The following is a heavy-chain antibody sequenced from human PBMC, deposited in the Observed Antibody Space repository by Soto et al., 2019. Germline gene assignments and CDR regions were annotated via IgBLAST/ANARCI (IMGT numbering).Heavy chain of an antibody. CDR3: ARDKERLKLSGNFFYLLDV. V-gene: IGHV1-69*12. D-gene: IGHD6-25*01. Sequence: QVQLEQSGAEVKQPGSSVRVSCKASGGTFSNSAISWVRQAPGQGLEWMGGIMPIFRTPDYAQKFQGRVTISADESTSTAHKGVNGPRSGDTAVDYWARDKERLKLSGNFFYLLDVWGQGTTVTVSS. CDR1: GGTFSNSA. CDR2: IMPIFRTP. J-gene: IGHJ6*02.